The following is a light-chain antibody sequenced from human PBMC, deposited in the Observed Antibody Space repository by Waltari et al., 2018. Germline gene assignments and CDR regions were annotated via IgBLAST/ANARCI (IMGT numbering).Light chain of an antibody. CDR1: QSVGGNY. V-gene: IGKV3-20*01. Sequence: IVLTQSPGTLSLSPGERATLSCRASQSVGGNYLAWYQQKPGQAPRLLIYDASSRATGIPDRLSGGGSGTDFTLTISRLEPEDFAVYYCQQYDRSPKTFGQGTQVEIK. J-gene: IGKJ1*01. CDR2: DAS. CDR3: QQYDRSPKT.